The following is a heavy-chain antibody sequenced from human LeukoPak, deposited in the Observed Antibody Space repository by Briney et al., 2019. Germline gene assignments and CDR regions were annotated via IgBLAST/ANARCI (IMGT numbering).Heavy chain of an antibody. D-gene: IGHD4-17*01. Sequence: SETLSLTCTVSGGSISSYYWSWIRQPAGKGLEWIGRIYTSGSTNYNPSLKSRVTMSVDTSKNQFSLNLTSVTAADTAVYFCTRSRSINYGDYGWFFYWGQGTLVTVS. CDR2: IYTSGST. V-gene: IGHV4-4*07. CDR3: TRSRSINYGDYGWFFY. CDR1: GGSISSYY. J-gene: IGHJ4*02.